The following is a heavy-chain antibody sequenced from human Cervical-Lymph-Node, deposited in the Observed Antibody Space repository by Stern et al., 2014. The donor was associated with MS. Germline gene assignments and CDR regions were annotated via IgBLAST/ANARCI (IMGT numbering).Heavy chain of an antibody. CDR1: GFTFSSYG. Sequence: QVQLGQSGGGVVQPGRSLRLSCAASGFTFSSYGMHWVRQAPGKGLEWVAGISYDGSNKYYADSVKGRFTISRDNSKNTLYLQMNSLRAEDTAVYYCAKDRPKNQWLANYYYYGMDVWGQGTPVTVSS. V-gene: IGHV3-30*18. D-gene: IGHD6-19*01. J-gene: IGHJ6*02. CDR3: AKDRPKNQWLANYYYYGMDV. CDR2: ISYDGSNK.